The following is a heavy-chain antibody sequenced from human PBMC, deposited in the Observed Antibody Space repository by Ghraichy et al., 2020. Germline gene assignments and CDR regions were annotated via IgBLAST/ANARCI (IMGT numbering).Heavy chain of an antibody. CDR2: INHSGST. V-gene: IGHV4-34*01. D-gene: IGHD3-3*01. CDR3: ARGTYYDLWSGYYGAGYYYYGMDV. Sequence: SETLSLTCAVYGGSFSGYYWSWIRQPPGKGLEWIGEINHSGSTNYNPSLNSRVTISVDTSKNQFYLKLSSVTAADTAVYYCARGTYYDLWSGYYGAGYYYYGMDVWGQGTTVTVSS. J-gene: IGHJ6*02. CDR1: GGSFSGYY.